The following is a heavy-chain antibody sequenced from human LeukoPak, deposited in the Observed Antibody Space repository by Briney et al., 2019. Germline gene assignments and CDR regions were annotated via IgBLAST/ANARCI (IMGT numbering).Heavy chain of an antibody. CDR3: ARGVPKTSYYYYYMDV. Sequence: GGSLRLSCAASGFTCSDYSMNWVRQAPGKGLEWVSYISSSGFTLNYADSVKGRFTISRDNAKNSLYLQMDSLRAEDTAVYYCARGVPKTSYYYYYMDVWGKGTTVTVSS. CDR2: ISSSGFTL. V-gene: IGHV3-48*01. J-gene: IGHJ6*03. CDR1: GFTCSDYS. D-gene: IGHD4-11*01.